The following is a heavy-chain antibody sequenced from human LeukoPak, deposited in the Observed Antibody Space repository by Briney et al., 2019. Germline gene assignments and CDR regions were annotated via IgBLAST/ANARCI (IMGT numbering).Heavy chain of an antibody. Sequence: ASVKVSCKASGGTFSSYAISWVRQAPGQGLEWMGRIIPIFGTANYAQKFQGRVTITTDESTSTAYMELSSLRSEDTAVYYCARAGTTAAAGSYFDYWGQGTLVTVSS. J-gene: IGHJ4*02. CDR3: ARAGTTAAAGSYFDY. D-gene: IGHD6-13*01. CDR1: GGTFSSYA. V-gene: IGHV1-69*05. CDR2: IIPIFGTA.